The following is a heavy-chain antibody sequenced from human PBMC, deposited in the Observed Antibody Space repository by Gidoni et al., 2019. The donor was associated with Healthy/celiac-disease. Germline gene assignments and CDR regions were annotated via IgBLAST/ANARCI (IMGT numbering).Heavy chain of an antibody. D-gene: IGHD6-13*01. V-gene: IGHV4-39*01. CDR1: GVAISSSSYY. J-gene: IGHJ4*02. CDR3: ARVPLTLSGIAAAVHYFDY. CDR2: IYYSGST. Sequence: LHLPASGPGLVQPSETLSLTCTVSGVAISSSSYYWGWIRQPPGKGLEWIGSIYYSGSTYYNPSLKSRVTISVDTSKNKFSLKLSSVTAADTAVYYCARVPLTLSGIAAAVHYFDYWGQGTLVTVSS.